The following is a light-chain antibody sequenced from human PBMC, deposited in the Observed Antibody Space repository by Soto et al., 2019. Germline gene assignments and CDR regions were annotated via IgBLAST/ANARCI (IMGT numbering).Light chain of an antibody. CDR2: AAS. J-gene: IGKJ3*01. CDR1: QGISRS. CDR3: QEPNSDPPA. Sequence: IPLTQSPSSLSASVGDRVTITCRASQGISRSLAWYQQKPGKAPKLLIYAASTLQSGVPSRFSGSGSGTDLTLTISTLQPEDFATDLSQEPNSDPPAFGPGKKVYIK. V-gene: IGKV1-9*01.